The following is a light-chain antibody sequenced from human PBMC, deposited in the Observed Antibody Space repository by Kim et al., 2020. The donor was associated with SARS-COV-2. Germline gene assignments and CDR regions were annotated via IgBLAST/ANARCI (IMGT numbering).Light chain of an antibody. CDR1: NIGRKS. CDR3: QVCDSSSDHEV. V-gene: IGLV3-21*04. Sequence: SYELTQPPSVSVAPGKTARITCGGNNIGRKSVHWYQQKPGQAPVLVIYYDSDRPSGIPERFSGSNSGNTATLTISRVEAGDEADYYCQVCDSSSDHEVFG. J-gene: IGLJ1*01. CDR2: YDS.